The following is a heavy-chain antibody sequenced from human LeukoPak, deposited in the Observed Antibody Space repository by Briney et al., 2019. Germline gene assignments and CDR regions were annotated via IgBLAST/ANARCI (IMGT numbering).Heavy chain of an antibody. J-gene: IGHJ4*02. Sequence: GGSLRLSCAASGFTFSSYAMNWVRQAPGKGLEWVSAISGSGGSTYYADSVKGRFTISRDNSKNTLYLQMNSLRAEDTAVYYCAKFGRWDYYDSSGYTPYYFDYWGQGTLVTVSS. D-gene: IGHD3-22*01. CDR2: ISGSGGST. CDR1: GFTFSSYA. V-gene: IGHV3-23*01. CDR3: AKFGRWDYYDSSGYTPYYFDY.